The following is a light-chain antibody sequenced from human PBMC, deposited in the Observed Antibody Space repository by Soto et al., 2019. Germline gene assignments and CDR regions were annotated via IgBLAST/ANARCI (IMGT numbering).Light chain of an antibody. Sequence: DIKMTQSPSSLSASVGDRVTITCRASQTISSYLNWYQQKPGKAPKLMIYATSSLQSGVPSRFSGSGSGTDFTLTISSLQAEDVAVYYCQQYYSTPRTLGQGTKVDI. J-gene: IGKJ1*01. V-gene: IGKV1-39*01. CDR1: QTISSY. CDR3: QQYYSTPRT. CDR2: ATS.